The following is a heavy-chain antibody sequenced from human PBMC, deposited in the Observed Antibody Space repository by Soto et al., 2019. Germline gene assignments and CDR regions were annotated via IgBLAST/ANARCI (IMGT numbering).Heavy chain of an antibody. J-gene: IGHJ4*02. CDR2: INPNSGGT. V-gene: IGHV1-2*04. D-gene: IGHD2-2*03. CDR3: ARALFGDCSSTSCFPFGY. CDR1: GYTFTGYY. Sequence: ASVKVSCKASGYTFTGYYMHWVRQAPGQGLEWMGWINPNSGGTNYAQKFQGWVTMPRDTSISTAYMELSRLRSDDTAVYYCARALFGDCSSTSCFPFGYWGQGTLVTVSS.